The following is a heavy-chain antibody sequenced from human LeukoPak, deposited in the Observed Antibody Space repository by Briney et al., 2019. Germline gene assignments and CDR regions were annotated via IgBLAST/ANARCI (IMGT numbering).Heavy chain of an antibody. D-gene: IGHD4-17*01. Sequence: GGSLRLSCAASGFTFTSHEMNWVRQAPGKGLEWVSYINGDGSTTYYADSVKGRFTISRDNAKNSLYLQVNSLRAEDTAVYYCASWATVTDFDYWGQGTLVTVSS. V-gene: IGHV3-48*03. J-gene: IGHJ4*02. CDR1: GFTFTSHE. CDR2: INGDGSTT. CDR3: ASWATVTDFDY.